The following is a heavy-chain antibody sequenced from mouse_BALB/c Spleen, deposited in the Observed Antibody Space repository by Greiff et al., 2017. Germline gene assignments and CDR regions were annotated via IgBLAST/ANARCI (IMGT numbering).Heavy chain of an antibody. CDR2: ISSGGST. CDR1: GFTFSSYA. CDR3: AREGLRYAMDY. D-gene: IGHD3-1*01. J-gene: IGHJ4*01. Sequence: EVMLVESGGGLVKPGGSLKLSCAASGFTFSSYAMSWVRQTPEKRLEWVASISSGGSTYYPDSVKGRFTISRDNARNILYLQMSSLRSEDTAMYYCAREGLRYAMDYWGQGTSVTVSS. V-gene: IGHV5-6-5*01.